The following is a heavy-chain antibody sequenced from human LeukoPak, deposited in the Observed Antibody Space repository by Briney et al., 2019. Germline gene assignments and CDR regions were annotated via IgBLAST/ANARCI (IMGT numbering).Heavy chain of an antibody. CDR2: IKQGGSEK. CDR3: ARHFVVAATPAAEYFQH. J-gene: IGHJ1*01. D-gene: IGHD2-15*01. V-gene: IGHV3-7*01. Sequence: GGSLRLSCAASGFTFNTYGMSWVRQAPGKGLEWVANIKQGGSEKYYVDSVKGRFTISRDNAKNSLYLQMNSLRAEDTAVYYCARHFVVAATPAAEYFQHWGQGTLVTVSS. CDR1: GFTFNTYG.